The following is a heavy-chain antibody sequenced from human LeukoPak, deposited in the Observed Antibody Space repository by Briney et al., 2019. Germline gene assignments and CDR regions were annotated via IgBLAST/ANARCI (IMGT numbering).Heavy chain of an antibody. D-gene: IGHD4-23*01. V-gene: IGHV3-21*01. CDR3: AGDYEGNLAFDI. CDR1: GFSFSNCS. Sequence: PGGSLRLSCAASGFSFSNCSMNWVRQAPGKGLEWVSSISSSSTYIYSADSLEGRFTISRDNVRNSLYLQMNSLRAEETAVYYCAGDYEGNLAFDIWGQGTMVTVPS. CDR2: ISSSSTYI. J-gene: IGHJ3*02.